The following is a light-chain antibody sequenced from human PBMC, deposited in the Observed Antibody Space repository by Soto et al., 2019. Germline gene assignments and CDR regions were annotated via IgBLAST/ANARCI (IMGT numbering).Light chain of an antibody. CDR1: QSVSSNY. Sequence: EIVLTQSPGTLSLSPGERATLSCRASQSVSSNYLGWYQQKPGQAPRLLMYGASTRATGIPDRFSGSGSGTAFTLTISRLEPEDFAVYYCQQYGSSPFTFGPGTKVYIK. V-gene: IGKV3-20*01. CDR3: QQYGSSPFT. J-gene: IGKJ3*01. CDR2: GAS.